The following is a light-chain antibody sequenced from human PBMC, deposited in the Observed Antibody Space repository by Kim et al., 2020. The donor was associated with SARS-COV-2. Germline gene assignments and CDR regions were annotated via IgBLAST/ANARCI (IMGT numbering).Light chain of an antibody. CDR2: RAF. V-gene: IGKV3-20*01. CDR3: QQYGASSGT. Sequence: SPGERATISWRASQSVRNNDVVWYQQKPGQAPRLLIYRAFSRASGIPDRFSGSGSGTDFTLTISRLEHEDFAVYYCQQYGASSGTFGQGTKVDIK. J-gene: IGKJ1*01. CDR1: QSVRNND.